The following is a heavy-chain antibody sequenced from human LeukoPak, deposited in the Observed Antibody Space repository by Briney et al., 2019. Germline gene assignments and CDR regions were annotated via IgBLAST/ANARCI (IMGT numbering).Heavy chain of an antibody. CDR2: MNPNSGNI. Sequence: ASVKVSCKASGYTFTSYDINWVRQATGQGLEWMGWMNPNSGNIGYAQKFQGRVTMTRNTSISTAYMELSSLRSEDTAVYYCARGFRGSGWPTSSPYFGYWGQGTLVTVSS. CDR3: ARGFRGSGWPTSSPYFGY. J-gene: IGHJ4*02. CDR1: GYTFTSYD. V-gene: IGHV1-8*01. D-gene: IGHD6-19*01.